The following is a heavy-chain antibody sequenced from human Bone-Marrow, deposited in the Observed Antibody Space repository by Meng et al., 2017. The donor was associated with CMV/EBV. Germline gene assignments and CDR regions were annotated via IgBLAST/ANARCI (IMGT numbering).Heavy chain of an antibody. CDR1: GYTFSYYD. Sequence: ASVKVSCKASGYTFSYYDIIWVRQASGQGLEWVGWMNPNRGNTAYAQKFQGRVTMTRDTSTSIAYMELSSLRSGDTAVYYCARGQVQCSTINCHDYRFSGMDVWGQGTTVTVPS. V-gene: IGHV1-8*01. CDR3: ARGQVQCSTINCHDYRFSGMDV. J-gene: IGHJ6*02. CDR2: MNPNRGNT. D-gene: IGHD2/OR15-2a*01.